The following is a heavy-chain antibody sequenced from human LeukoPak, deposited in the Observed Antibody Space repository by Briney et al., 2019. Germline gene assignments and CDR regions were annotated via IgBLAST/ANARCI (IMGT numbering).Heavy chain of an antibody. D-gene: IGHD3-10*01. Sequence: GGSLRLSCETSGFLFSGFGMHWVRQSPGKGLEWIAFISYDGSKKYYGDSVKGRFTISRDSSKNILYLQMNSLRAEDTAVYYCAKDLWFGDHVGGSDAFDIWGQGTMVTVSS. J-gene: IGHJ3*02. V-gene: IGHV3-30*02. CDR2: ISYDGSKK. CDR1: GFLFSGFG. CDR3: AKDLWFGDHVGGSDAFDI.